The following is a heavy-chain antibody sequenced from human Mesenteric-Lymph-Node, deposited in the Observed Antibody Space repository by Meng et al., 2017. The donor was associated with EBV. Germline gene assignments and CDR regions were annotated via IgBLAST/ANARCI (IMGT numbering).Heavy chain of an antibody. CDR3: AREYKSGWYNPDH. V-gene: IGHV3-30*04. J-gene: IGHJ4*02. CDR1: GFTFSSYS. D-gene: IGHD6-19*01. CDR2: IWYDGSNK. Sequence: QVQLVESGGGVVQPGRSRSLPCAASGFTFSSYSMHWVRQAPGKGLEWVAVIWYDGSNKYYADSVKGRFIISRDISKNTLYLQMNSLRGEDTAVYYCAREYKSGWYNPDHWGQGPLVTVAS.